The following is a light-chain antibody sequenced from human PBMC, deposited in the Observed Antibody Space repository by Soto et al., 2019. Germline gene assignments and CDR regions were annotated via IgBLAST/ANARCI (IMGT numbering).Light chain of an antibody. CDR2: DAS. J-gene: IGKJ4*01. CDR3: QQYHNYPVT. CDR1: QEISNH. Sequence: DLQMTQSPSSLSASVGDRVTITCRASQEISNHLAWFQQKPGKPPKSLIYDASSLQSGVPSKFSGSGSGTDFTHTISSLQPEDFATYYCQQYHNYPVTFGGGTKVEIK. V-gene: IGKV1-16*02.